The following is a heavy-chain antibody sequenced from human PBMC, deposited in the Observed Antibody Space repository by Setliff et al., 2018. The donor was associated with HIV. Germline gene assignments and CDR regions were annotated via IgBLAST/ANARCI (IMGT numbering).Heavy chain of an antibody. CDR3: ARAEDTVLKMYVVTPPYLDY. J-gene: IGHJ4*02. V-gene: IGHV5-51*01. D-gene: IGHD2-8*01. CDR2: IYPGDSDT. Sequence: PGESLKISCKVSGYTFTSYWIAWVRQMPGKGLEWMGIIYPGDSDTRYSPSLQGQVTISADKSITTAYLQWSSLGASDTAMYYCARAEDTVLKMYVVTPPYLDYWGQGALVTVSS. CDR1: GYTFTSYW.